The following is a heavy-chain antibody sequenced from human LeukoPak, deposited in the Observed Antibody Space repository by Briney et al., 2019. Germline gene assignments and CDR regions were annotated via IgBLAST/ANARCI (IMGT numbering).Heavy chain of an antibody. J-gene: IGHJ4*02. CDR3: ASAPATSWLFDY. CDR2: ISSSSSYI. Sequence: KAGGSLRLSCAVSGFSVSGYWMTWVRQAPGKGLEWVSSISSSSSYIYYADSVKGRFTISRDNAKNSLYLQMNSLRAEDTAVYYCASAPATSWLFDYWGQGTLVTVSS. CDR1: GFSVSGYW. V-gene: IGHV3-21*01. D-gene: IGHD1-26*01.